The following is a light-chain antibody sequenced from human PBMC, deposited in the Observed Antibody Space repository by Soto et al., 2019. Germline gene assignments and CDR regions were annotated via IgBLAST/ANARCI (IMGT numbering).Light chain of an antibody. CDR1: QSISSW. CDR3: QQYNTYSWT. J-gene: IGKJ1*01. V-gene: IGKV1-5*03. Sequence: DIQMTQSPSTLSASVGDRVTITCRASQSISSWLAWYQQKPGKGPKLLIYKASHLESGVPSRFSGSGSGTEFTLTISSLQPDDFATYYCQQYNTYSWTFGLGTKVDIK. CDR2: KAS.